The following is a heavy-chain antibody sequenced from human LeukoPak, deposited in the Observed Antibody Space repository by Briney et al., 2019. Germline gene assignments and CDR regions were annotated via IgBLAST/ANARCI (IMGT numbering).Heavy chain of an antibody. D-gene: IGHD1-26*01. Sequence: SETLSLTCTVSGYSITTNYYWAWIRQSPGTGLEWIGSVYHNGETYYNPSLKSRVIVSVDTSKDEFSLRLTSVTAADTAVYYCVTPRSWELSDMAVWGKGTTVIVSS. V-gene: IGHV4-38-2*02. CDR3: VTPRSWELSDMAV. CDR1: GYSITTNYY. CDR2: VYHNGET. J-gene: IGHJ6*03.